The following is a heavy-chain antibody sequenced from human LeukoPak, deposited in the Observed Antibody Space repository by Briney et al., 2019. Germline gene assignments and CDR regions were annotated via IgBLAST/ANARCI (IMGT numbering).Heavy chain of an antibody. CDR1: GFTFSSYG. V-gene: IGHV3-30*18. J-gene: IGHJ6*02. Sequence: GGSLRLSCAASGFTFSSYGMHWVRQAPGKGLEWVAVISYDGSNKYYADSVKGRFTISRDNSKNTLYPQMNSLRAEDTAVYYCAKDRSRYGMDVWGQGTTVTVSS. CDR2: ISYDGSNK. CDR3: AKDRSRYGMDV.